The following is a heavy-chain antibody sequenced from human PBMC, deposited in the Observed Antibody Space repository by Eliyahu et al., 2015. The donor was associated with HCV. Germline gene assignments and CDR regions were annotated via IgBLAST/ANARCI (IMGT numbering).Heavy chain of an antibody. D-gene: IGHD4-17*01. CDR2: IYSGGST. CDR3: ARAWLTQTVTTRIFDY. J-gene: IGHJ4*02. Sequence: EVQLVESGGGLVQPGGSLRLSCAASGFTVSSNYMSWVRQAPGKGLEWVSVIYSGGSTYYADSVKGRFTISRDNSKNTLYLQMNSLRAEDTAVYYCARAWLTQTVTTRIFDYWGQGTLVTVSS. CDR1: GFTVSSNY. V-gene: IGHV3-66*01.